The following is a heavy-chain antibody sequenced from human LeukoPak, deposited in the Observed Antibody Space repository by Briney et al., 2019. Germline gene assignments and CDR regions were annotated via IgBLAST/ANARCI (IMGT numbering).Heavy chain of an antibody. CDR2: ISYDGSNK. CDR3: AKDHRPIFHYYGMDV. D-gene: IGHD3-3*01. Sequence: GGSLRLSCAASGFTFSSYGMHWVRQAPGKGLEWVAVISYDGSNKYYADSVKGRLTISRDNSKNTLYLQMNSLRAEDTAVYYCAKDHRPIFHYYGMDVWGQGTTVTVSS. J-gene: IGHJ6*02. V-gene: IGHV3-30*18. CDR1: GFTFSSYG.